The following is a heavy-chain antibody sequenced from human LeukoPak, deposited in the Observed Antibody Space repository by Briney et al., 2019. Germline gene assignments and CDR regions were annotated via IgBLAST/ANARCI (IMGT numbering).Heavy chain of an antibody. CDR1: GFTFSSYA. D-gene: IGHD3-22*01. V-gene: IGHV3-30-3*01. J-gene: IGHJ4*02. CDR3: ARDFYYYDGSGYYY. Sequence: GGSLRLSCAASGFTFSSYAMHWVRQAPGKGLEWVAVISYDGSNKYYADSVKGRFTISRDNSKNTLYLQMNSLRAEDTAVYYCARDFYYYDGSGYYYWGQGTLVTVSS. CDR2: ISYDGSNK.